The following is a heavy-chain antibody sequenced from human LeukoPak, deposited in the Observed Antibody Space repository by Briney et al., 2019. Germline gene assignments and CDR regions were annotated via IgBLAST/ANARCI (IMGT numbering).Heavy chain of an antibody. D-gene: IGHD3-3*01. CDR2: IYYSGST. V-gene: IGHV4-39*01. Sequence: SETLSLTFTVSGGSISSSSYYWGWIRQPPGKGLEWIGSIYYSGSTYYNPSLKSRVTISVDTSKNQFSLKLSSVTAADTAVYYCARQGNDFWSGYYYMDVWGKGTTVTVSS. J-gene: IGHJ6*03. CDR3: ARQGNDFWSGYYYMDV. CDR1: GGSISSSSYY.